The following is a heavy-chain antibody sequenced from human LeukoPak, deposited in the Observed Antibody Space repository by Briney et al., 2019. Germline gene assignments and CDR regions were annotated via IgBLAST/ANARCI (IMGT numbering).Heavy chain of an antibody. CDR3: ARGLNNRKSGRRIDVFEI. CDR2: VYYSGST. Sequence: PSETLSLTCTVSGGSISTYYWSWIRQPPGKGLEWIGYVYYSGSTNYNPSLKSRVTISADTSKNQFSLRLSSVTAADTAVYYCARGLNNRKSGRRIDVFEIWGQGTMVTVSS. CDR1: GGSISTYY. D-gene: IGHD1-14*01. J-gene: IGHJ3*02. V-gene: IGHV4-59*01.